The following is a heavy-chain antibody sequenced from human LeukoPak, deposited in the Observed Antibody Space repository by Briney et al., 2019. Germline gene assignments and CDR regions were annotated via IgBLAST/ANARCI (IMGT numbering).Heavy chain of an antibody. J-gene: IGHJ3*02. CDR1: GFSFTDYW. V-gene: IGHV3-7*01. CDR3: ARRRGSFDI. D-gene: IGHD3-10*01. CDR2: INEDGSEN. Sequence: GGSLRLSCAASGFSFTDYWMAWVRQTPGKGLEWVANINEDGSENYYVDSVSDRFIISRDNAQNSLSLLMDSLRVEDTAVYYCARRRGSFDIWGQGAMVTVSS.